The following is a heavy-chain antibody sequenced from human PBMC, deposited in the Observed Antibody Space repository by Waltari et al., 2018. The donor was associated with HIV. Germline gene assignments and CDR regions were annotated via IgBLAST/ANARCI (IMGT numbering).Heavy chain of an antibody. CDR1: GFTFSHHW. D-gene: IGHD1-26*01. J-gene: IGHJ6*02. CDR2: IKDDGSEK. Sequence: EVQLLESGGGLFQSGGSLRLSCAASGFTFSHHWMVWVRQTPVKGLEWVAHIKDDGSEKYYMGSVQGRFAISRDNAKNSMVLQMNSLTAEDTAVYYCARIGTFPHNYAINFWGQGTTVTVSS. CDR3: ARIGTFPHNYAINF. V-gene: IGHV3-7*01.